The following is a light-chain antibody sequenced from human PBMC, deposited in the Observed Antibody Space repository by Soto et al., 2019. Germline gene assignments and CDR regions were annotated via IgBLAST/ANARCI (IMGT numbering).Light chain of an antibody. V-gene: IGLV1-40*01. CDR3: QSYDSSLSGSGV. Sequence: QSVLTQPPSVSGAPGQRVTISCTGSSSNIGSGYDVHWYQQLPGTAPKLLIYGNSNRPSGVPDRFSGSKSGTSASLAINGLQAEDEADYYCQSYDSSLSGSGVFGGGTKVTVL. CDR1: SSNIGSGYD. CDR2: GNS. J-gene: IGLJ2*01.